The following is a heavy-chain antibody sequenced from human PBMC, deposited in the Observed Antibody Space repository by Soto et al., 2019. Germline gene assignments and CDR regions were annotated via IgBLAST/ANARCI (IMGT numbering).Heavy chain of an antibody. D-gene: IGHD2-15*01. CDR2: ISWDGGST. Sequence: PGGSLRLSCAASGFTFDDYTMHWVRQAPGKGLEWVSLISWDGGSTYYADSVKGRFTISRDNTKNTLYLQMNSLRAEDTAVYYCASLYCSGGSCYDEDAFDIWGQGTMVTVSS. J-gene: IGHJ3*02. CDR3: ASLYCSGGSCYDEDAFDI. V-gene: IGHV3-43*01. CDR1: GFTFDDYT.